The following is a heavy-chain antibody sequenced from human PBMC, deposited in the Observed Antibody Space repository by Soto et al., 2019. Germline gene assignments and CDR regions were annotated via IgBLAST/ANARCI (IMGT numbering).Heavy chain of an antibody. V-gene: IGHV3-11*01. CDR2: ISSSGSTI. CDR3: ARDRSGYSSPTSRNWFDP. Sequence: GGSLRLSCAASGFTFSDYYMSWIRQAPGKGLEWVSYISSSGSTIYYADSVKGRFTISRDNAKNSLYLQMNSLRAEDTAVYYCARDRSGYSSPTSRNWFDPWGQGTLVTVSS. J-gene: IGHJ5*02. D-gene: IGHD6-13*01. CDR1: GFTFSDYY.